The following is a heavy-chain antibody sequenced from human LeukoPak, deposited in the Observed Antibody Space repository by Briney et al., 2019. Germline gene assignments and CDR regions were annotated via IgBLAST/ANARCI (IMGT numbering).Heavy chain of an antibody. CDR3: TRLHLG. CDR2: IRSKTNSYAT. J-gene: IGHJ4*02. CDR1: GFTFSGSA. V-gene: IGHV3-73*01. D-gene: IGHD1-26*01. Sequence: GGSLRLSCAASGFTFSGSAMYWVRQASGKELEWVGHIRSKTNSYATIYAASVKGRFTISRDDSKNTAYLQMNSLKTEDTAVYYCTRLHLGWGQGTLVTVSS.